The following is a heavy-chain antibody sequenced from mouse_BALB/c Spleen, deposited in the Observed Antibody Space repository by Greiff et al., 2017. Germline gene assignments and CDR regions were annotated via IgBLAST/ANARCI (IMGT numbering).Heavy chain of an antibody. CDR2: IYPGGGYT. CDR3: AGARGYGSSQGPFAY. CDR1: GYTFTNYW. D-gene: IGHD1-3*01. V-gene: IGHV1-63*02. Sequence: QVQLQQSGAELVRPGTSVKISCKASGYTFTNYWLGWVKQRPGHGLEWIGDIYPGGGYTNYNEKFKGKATLTSDTSSSTAYMQLSSLTSEDPAVYFCAGARGYGSSQGPFAYWGQGTLVTVSA. J-gene: IGHJ3*01.